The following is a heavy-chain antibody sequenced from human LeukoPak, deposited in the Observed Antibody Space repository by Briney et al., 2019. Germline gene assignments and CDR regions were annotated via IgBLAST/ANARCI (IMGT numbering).Heavy chain of an antibody. CDR2: IYPGDSDT. Sequence: GESLKISCKGAGYSFTSYWIGWVRQMPGKGREGMGIIYPGDSDTGYSPSFQGQVTISADKSISTAYLQWSSLKASDTAMYYCARPLDGGVPGAFDIWGQGTMVTVSS. CDR3: ARPLDGGVPGAFDI. V-gene: IGHV5-51*01. CDR1: GYSFTSYW. D-gene: IGHD1-1*01. J-gene: IGHJ3*02.